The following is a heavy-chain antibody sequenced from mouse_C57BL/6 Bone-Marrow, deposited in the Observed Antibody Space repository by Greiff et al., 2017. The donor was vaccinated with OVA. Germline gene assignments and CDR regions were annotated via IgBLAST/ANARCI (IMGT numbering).Heavy chain of an antibody. Sequence: VQLQQSGPELVKPGASVKISCKASGYSFTGYYMNWVKQSPEKSLEWIGEINPSTGGTTYNQKFKAKATLTVDKSSSTAYMQLKSLTSEDSAVYYCAREVTRCWFAYWGQGTLVTVSA. J-gene: IGHJ3*01. D-gene: IGHD2-2*01. CDR3: AREVTRCWFAY. CDR2: INPSTGGT. V-gene: IGHV1-42*01. CDR1: GYSFTGYY.